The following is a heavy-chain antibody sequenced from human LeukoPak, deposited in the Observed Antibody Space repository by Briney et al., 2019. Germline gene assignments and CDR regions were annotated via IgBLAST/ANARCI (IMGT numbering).Heavy chain of an antibody. CDR1: GFNFSSYW. CDR3: TRSLNYGFDY. Sequence: GSLKLSCAASGFNFSSYWMHWVRQAPGKGLVWVSHINGDGGSTTYADSVKGRFPISRDNAKNTLYLQMNSLRAEDTAVFSCTRSLNYGFDYWGQETLVTVPS. V-gene: IGHV3-74*01. J-gene: IGHJ4*02. D-gene: IGHD5-24*01. CDR2: INGDGGST.